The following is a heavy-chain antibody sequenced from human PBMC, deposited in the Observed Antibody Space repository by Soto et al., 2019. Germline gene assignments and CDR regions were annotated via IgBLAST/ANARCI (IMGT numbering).Heavy chain of an antibody. CDR1: GFTFSTYA. CDR3: AKVSLGALTFTDYYYSGLDV. CDR2: ISGGGGST. V-gene: IGHV3-23*01. D-gene: IGHD1-26*01. J-gene: IGHJ6*02. Sequence: PGGSLRLSCAASGFTFSTYAMNWVRQAPGKGLEWVSAISGGGGSTYYADSVKGRATISRDNSKNTLYLQMNSLRAEDTAVYYCAKVSLGALTFTDYYYSGLDVWGQGTTVTVSS.